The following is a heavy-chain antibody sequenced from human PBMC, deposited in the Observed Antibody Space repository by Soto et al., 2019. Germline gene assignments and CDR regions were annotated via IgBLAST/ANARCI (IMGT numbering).Heavy chain of an antibody. CDR3: ARGPHFYDSSGYQGGLY. V-gene: IGHV4-38-2*01. CDR1: GYSISSGYF. Sequence: SETLSLTCAVSGYSISSGYFWGWIRQPPGKGLEWIGNIYHTGSTYYTPSLKSRVTISVDTSKNQFSLNLSSVTAADTAVYYCARGPHFYDSSGYQGGLYWGQGTLVTVS. J-gene: IGHJ4*02. CDR2: IYHTGST. D-gene: IGHD3-22*01.